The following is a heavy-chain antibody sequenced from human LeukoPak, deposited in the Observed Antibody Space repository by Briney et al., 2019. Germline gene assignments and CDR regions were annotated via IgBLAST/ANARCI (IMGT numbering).Heavy chain of an antibody. CDR1: GFTFSSYE. D-gene: IGHD1-26*01. CDR3: AGYREVPY. CDR2: ISSSGTTI. Sequence: GGSLRLSCAASGFTFSSYEMNWGRQAPGKGLEWVSYISSSGTTIYYADSVNGRFTISRANAKNSLYLLMNSLRVEDTAVYYCAGYREVPYWGQGTLVTVSS. J-gene: IGHJ4*02. V-gene: IGHV3-48*03.